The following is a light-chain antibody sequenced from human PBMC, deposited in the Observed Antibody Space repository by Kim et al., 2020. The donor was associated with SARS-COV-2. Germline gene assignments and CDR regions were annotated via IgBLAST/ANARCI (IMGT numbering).Light chain of an antibody. CDR2: AAS. V-gene: IGKV3-20*01. Sequence: SPGQRATLSCRASQSGNNDRLAWYQQKPGQAPRLLIYAASSRATGIPDRFSGSGSGTDFTLTISRLGPEDFVVYYCQQYATSVLTFGQGTRLEIK. CDR1: QSGNNDR. CDR3: QQYATSVLT. J-gene: IGKJ5*01.